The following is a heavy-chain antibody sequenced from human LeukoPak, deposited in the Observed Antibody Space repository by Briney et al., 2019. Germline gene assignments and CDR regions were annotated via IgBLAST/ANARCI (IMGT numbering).Heavy chain of an antibody. CDR2: ISSNSAYL. Sequence: GGSLRLSCAASGFTFSDYSMNWVRQAPGKGLEWVSSISSNSAYLYYVDSLRGRFTVSRDNAKSSLSLQMNSLRVEDAAVYYCARAHCSGRGCYQRYDGFDIWGQGTVVTVSS. J-gene: IGHJ3*02. D-gene: IGHD2-15*01. CDR1: GFTFSDYS. V-gene: IGHV3-21*01. CDR3: ARAHCSGRGCYQRYDGFDI.